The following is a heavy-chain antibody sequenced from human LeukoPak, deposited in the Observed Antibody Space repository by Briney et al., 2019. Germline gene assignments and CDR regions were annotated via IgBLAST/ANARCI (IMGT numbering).Heavy chain of an antibody. CDR2: IEQDGSEK. D-gene: IGHD1-26*01. CDR1: GFTFSSYW. V-gene: IGHV3-7*01. CDR3: AREGALFRYSGSYYGY. Sequence: PGGSLRLSCAASGFTFSSYWMSWVRQAPGKGLEWVSNIEQDGSEKYYVDSVKGRFTISRDNAKTSLYLQINSLRAEDTAVYYCAREGALFRYSGSYYGYWGQGTLVTVSS. J-gene: IGHJ4*02.